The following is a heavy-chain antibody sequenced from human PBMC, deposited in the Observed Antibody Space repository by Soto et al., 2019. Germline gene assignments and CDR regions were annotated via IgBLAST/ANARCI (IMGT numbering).Heavy chain of an antibody. Sequence: PGGSLRLSCAASGFTFSGYAMHWVRQAPGKGLEWVAVISYDGSNKYYADSVKGRFTISRDNSKNTLYLQMNGLRPEDAAVYYCARDQYDILPGPNYWGQGTLVTVSS. CDR2: ISYDGSNK. CDR1: GFTFSGYA. J-gene: IGHJ4*02. CDR3: ARDQYDILPGPNY. D-gene: IGHD3-9*01. V-gene: IGHV3-30-3*01.